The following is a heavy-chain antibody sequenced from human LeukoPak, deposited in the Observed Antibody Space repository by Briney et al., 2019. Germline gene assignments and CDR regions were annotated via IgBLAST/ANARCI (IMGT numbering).Heavy chain of an antibody. J-gene: IGHJ3*02. CDR2: VYYSGSP. V-gene: IGHV4-39*01. Sequence: SETLSLTCTVSGVSLSGSRYFWGWIRQPPGRGLEWIASVYYSGSPYFNPSLKGRVTISADTSKNQFSLKLNSVNAADTAVYYCATSSSGSWSENAFDIWGQGTMVTVSS. D-gene: IGHD6-13*01. CDR3: ATSSSGSWSENAFDI. CDR1: GVSLSGSRYF.